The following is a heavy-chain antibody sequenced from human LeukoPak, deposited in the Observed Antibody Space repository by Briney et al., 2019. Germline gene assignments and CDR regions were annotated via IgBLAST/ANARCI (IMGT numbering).Heavy chain of an antibody. CDR3: AREEVAGTAGGIDY. D-gene: IGHD6-19*01. CDR1: GYSISSGYY. J-gene: IGHJ4*02. CDR2: IYHSGST. Sequence: PSETLSLTFTVSGYSISSGYYWGWIRQPPGKGLEWIGSIYHSGSTYYNPSLKSRVTISVDTSKNQFSLKLSSVTAADTAVYYCAREEVAGTAGGIDYWGQGTLVTVSS. V-gene: IGHV4-38-2*02.